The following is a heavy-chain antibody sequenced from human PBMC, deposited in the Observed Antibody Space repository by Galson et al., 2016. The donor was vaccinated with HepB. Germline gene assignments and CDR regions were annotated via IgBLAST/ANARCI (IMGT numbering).Heavy chain of an antibody. CDR2: IGSKTDNYAT. J-gene: IGHJ4*02. CDR1: GFTFSVSS. D-gene: IGHD3-22*01. V-gene: IGHV3-73*01. CDR3: TRPMYDTTGSASGNFDY. Sequence: SLRLSCAASGFTFSVSSIHWVRQASRGGLEWVGRIGSKTDNYATTYAESVKGRFTISRDDSKNTAYLQMNSLKTEDTAIYYCTRPMYDTTGSASGNFDYWGQGTLVTVSS.